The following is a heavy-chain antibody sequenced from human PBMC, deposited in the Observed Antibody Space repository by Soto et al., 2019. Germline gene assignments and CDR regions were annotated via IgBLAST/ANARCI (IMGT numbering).Heavy chain of an antibody. V-gene: IGHV3-23*01. CDR1: GFTFSSYA. J-gene: IGHJ4*02. D-gene: IGHD3-22*01. CDR2: ISGSGGST. CDR3: AKFHYYDSSGYYDVDYFDY. Sequence: GGSLRLSCAASGFTFSSYAMSWVRQAPGKGLEWVSAISGSGGSTYYADSVKGRFTISRDNSKNTLYLQMNSLRAEDTAVYYCAKFHYYDSSGYYDVDYFDYWGQGTLVTVSS.